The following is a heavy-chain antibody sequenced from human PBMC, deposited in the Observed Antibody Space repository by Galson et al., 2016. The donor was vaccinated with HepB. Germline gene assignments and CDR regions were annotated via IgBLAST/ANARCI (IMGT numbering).Heavy chain of an antibody. CDR1: GYAFTKFY. CDR2: INTTAGST. CDR3: ARSYYSKYFDY. D-gene: IGHD3-22*01. Sequence: SVKVSCKASGYAFTKFYIHWVRQAPGQGLEWMGIINTTAGSTTYEQKFQGRVSMTRDTSTSTVYMELTSLTSEDTAVYFCARSYYSKYFDYGGQGTLVTVSA. V-gene: IGHV1-46*01. J-gene: IGHJ4*02.